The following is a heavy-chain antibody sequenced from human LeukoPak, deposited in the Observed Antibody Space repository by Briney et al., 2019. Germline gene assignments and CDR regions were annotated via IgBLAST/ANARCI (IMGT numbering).Heavy chain of an antibody. CDR1: GFTFTSSA. V-gene: IGHV1-58*02. CDR2: IVVGSGNT. D-gene: IGHD1-1*01. J-gene: IGHJ6*03. CDR3: ARHGWDYWSPSYYMDV. Sequence: SVTVSCKASGFTFTSSAMQWVRQARGQRLEWIGWIVVGSGNTNYAQKFQERVTITRDMSTSTAYMELSSLRSEDTAVYYCARHGWDYWSPSYYMDVWGKGTTVTVSS.